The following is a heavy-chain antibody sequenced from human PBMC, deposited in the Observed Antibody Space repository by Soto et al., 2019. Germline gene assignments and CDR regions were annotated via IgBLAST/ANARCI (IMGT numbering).Heavy chain of an antibody. CDR2: INHSGST. Sequence: PSETLSLTCAVYGGSFSGYYWSWIRQPPGKGLEWIGEINHSGSTNYILSLKSRVTISVDTSKNQFSLNLRSVTAADTAVYYCASRRYQRLISGFPNWFDPWGQGTLVTVSS. CDR1: GGSFSGYY. CDR3: ASRRYQRLISGFPNWFDP. J-gene: IGHJ5*02. D-gene: IGHD3-22*01. V-gene: IGHV4-34*01.